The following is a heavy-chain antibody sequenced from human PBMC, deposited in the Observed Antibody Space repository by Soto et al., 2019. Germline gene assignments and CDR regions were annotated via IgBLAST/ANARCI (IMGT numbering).Heavy chain of an antibody. CDR2: FDPEDGET. J-gene: IGHJ5*02. CDR3: ATVLCSSTSCYMSPRNWFDP. V-gene: IGHV1-24*01. D-gene: IGHD2-2*02. CDR1: GYTITEVS. Sequence: ASVNVYCKVSGYTITEVSMHWVRQDPGKGLEWMGGFDPEDGETIYAQKFQGRVTMTEDTSTDTAYMELSSLRSEDTAVYYCATVLCSSTSCYMSPRNWFDPWGQGTLVTVSS.